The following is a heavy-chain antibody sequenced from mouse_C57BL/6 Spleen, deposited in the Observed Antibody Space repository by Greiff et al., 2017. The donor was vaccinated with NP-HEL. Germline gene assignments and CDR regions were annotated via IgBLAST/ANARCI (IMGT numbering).Heavy chain of an antibody. J-gene: IGHJ1*03. D-gene: IGHD1-1*01. Sequence: QVQLQQSGAELVRPGTSVKVSCKASGYAFTNYLIEWVKQRPGQGLEWIGVINPGSGGTNYNEQFKGKATLTADQSSSTAYMQLSSLTSEDAAVYFCARRGSYYYGSYWYFDVWGTGTTVTVSS. CDR3: ARRGSYYYGSYWYFDV. CDR2: INPGSGGT. V-gene: IGHV1-54*01. CDR1: GYAFTNYL.